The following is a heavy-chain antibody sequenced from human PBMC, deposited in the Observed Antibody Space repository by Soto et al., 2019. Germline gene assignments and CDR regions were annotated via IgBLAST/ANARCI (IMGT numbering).Heavy chain of an antibody. J-gene: IGHJ4*01. CDR2: IKSKNDGGTA. V-gene: IGHV3-15*07. CDR1: GFTFDDYT. D-gene: IGHD1-7*01. Sequence: GGSLRLSCAASGFTFDDYTMHWVRQAPGKGLEWVGRIKSKNDGGTAGFAAPVKGRFAISRDDSKNMVDLQMNNLKTEDTAVYYCTTDSYFTMELVRFDFWGLGTLVTVSS. CDR3: TTDSYFTMELVRFDF.